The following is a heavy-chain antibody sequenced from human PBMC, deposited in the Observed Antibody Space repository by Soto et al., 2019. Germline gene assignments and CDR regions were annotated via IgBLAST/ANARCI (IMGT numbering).Heavy chain of an antibody. CDR2: IDPSDSYT. CDR1: GYSFTSYW. CDR3: ASSITIFGVAAYYFDY. D-gene: IGHD3-3*01. V-gene: IGHV5-10-1*01. Sequence: PGESLKISCKGSGYSFTSYWISWVRQMPGKGLGWMGRIDPSDSYTNYSPSFQGHVTISADKSISTAYLQWSSLKASDTAMYYCASSITIFGVAAYYFDYWGQGTLVTVSS. J-gene: IGHJ4*02.